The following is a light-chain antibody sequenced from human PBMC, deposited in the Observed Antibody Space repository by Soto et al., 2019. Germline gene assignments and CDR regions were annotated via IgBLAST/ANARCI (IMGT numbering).Light chain of an antibody. Sequence: QSVLTQPPSVSGAPGQSVTISCTGSSTNIGAGYDVYWYQPHPGTAPKLLIYGNSNRPAGVPDRFSGSKSGTSASLAIPGLPAEEEADYYCQSYNNSLSGSMFGGGTKLTVL. V-gene: IGLV1-40*01. J-gene: IGLJ3*02. CDR1: STNIGAGYD. CDR3: QSYNNSLSGSM. CDR2: GNS.